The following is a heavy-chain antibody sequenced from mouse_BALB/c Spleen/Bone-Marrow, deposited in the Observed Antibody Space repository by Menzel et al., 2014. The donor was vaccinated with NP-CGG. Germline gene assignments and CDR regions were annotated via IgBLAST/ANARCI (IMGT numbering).Heavy chain of an antibody. V-gene: IGHV1-37*01. CDR2: IIHYNGDT. CDR1: GYSFTGYF. Sequence: EVQLQQSGPELVNPGASVKISCKASGYSFTGYFMNWVKQSRGKSLEWMGRIIHYNGDTFYNQKFKGKSTLTVDKSSSTAHMERLSLTSEDSAVYYCGSYWFAYWGQGTLVTVSA. J-gene: IGHJ3*01. CDR3: GSYWFAY.